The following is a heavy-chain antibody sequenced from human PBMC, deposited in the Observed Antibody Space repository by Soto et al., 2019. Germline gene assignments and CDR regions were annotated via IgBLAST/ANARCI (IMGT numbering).Heavy chain of an antibody. V-gene: IGHV2-5*02. Sequence: QITLKESVPTLVKPTQTLTLTCIFSGFSLSAAGVGVGWSRQPPGKALEWLAIIYWDDDKSDRPSLKSRLTITKDTSKNQVVLTMNTMDPVDTATYYCAHAYGGTSWPNDALDVWGQGTVVTVSS. CDR1: GFSLSAAGVG. CDR2: IYWDDDK. D-gene: IGHD2-2*01. J-gene: IGHJ3*01. CDR3: AHAYGGTSWPNDALDV.